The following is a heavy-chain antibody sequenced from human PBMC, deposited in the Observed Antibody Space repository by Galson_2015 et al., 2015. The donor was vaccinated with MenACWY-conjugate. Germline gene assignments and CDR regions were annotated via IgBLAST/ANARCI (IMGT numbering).Heavy chain of an antibody. CDR1: GFTLTSYW. J-gene: IGHJ4*02. Sequence: SLRLSCAASGFTLTSYWMHWVRQAPGKGLVWVSHINWDGSTTSHADSVKGRFSISRDNAKNTLYLQMNSLTAEDTAVYYCARGGGYSYGHIDYWGQGAPVTVSS. CDR2: INWDGSTT. V-gene: IGHV3-74*01. CDR3: ARGGGYSYGHIDY. D-gene: IGHD5-18*01.